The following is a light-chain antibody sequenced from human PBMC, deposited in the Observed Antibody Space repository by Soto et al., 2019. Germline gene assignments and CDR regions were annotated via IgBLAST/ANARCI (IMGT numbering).Light chain of an antibody. J-gene: IGKJ1*01. CDR3: QQYKSFWT. Sequence: DIQMTQSPSTLSASVGDRVTITCRASQSVRTWLAWYQQKPGKAHQLLIYDASSLGSGVPSRFSGSGSGTEFNVTICSLQPEDFATYYCQQYKSFWTFGQGTKVEI. V-gene: IGKV1-5*01. CDR1: QSVRTW. CDR2: DAS.